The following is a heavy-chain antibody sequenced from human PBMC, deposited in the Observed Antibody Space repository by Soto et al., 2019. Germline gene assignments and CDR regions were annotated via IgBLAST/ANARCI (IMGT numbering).Heavy chain of an antibody. CDR1: GGSFSGYY. J-gene: IGHJ4*02. D-gene: IGHD6-19*01. CDR2: INHSGRT. Sequence: SETLSLTCAVYGGSFSGYYWSWIRQPPGKGLEWIGEINHSGRTNYHPSLKSRVTISVDTSKTQSSLKLSSVTAADTAVYYCARGLYSSGWYLYWGQGTLVTVS. CDR3: ARGLYSSGWYLY. V-gene: IGHV4-34*01.